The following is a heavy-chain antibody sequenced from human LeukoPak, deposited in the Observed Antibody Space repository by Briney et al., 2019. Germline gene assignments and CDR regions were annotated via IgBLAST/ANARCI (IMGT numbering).Heavy chain of an antibody. J-gene: IGHJ4*02. CDR3: ARDELVRGGGYFDY. D-gene: IGHD3-10*01. Sequence: ASVKVSCKASGYTFTSYDINWVRQATGQGLEWMGWMNPNSGNTGYAQKFQGRVTMTRNTSISTAYMELSSLRSEDTAVYYCARDELVRGGGYFDYWGQGTLVTVSS. V-gene: IGHV1-8*01. CDR2: MNPNSGNT. CDR1: GYTFTSYD.